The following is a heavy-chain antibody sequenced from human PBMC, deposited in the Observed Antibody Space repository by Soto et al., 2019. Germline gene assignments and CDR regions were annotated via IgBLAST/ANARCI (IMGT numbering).Heavy chain of an antibody. Sequence: QVQLVQSGAEVKKPGASVKVSCKASGYTFTSYAMHWVRQAPEQRLEWMGWINAGNGNTKYSQKFQGRVTITRDTSASTAYMELSSLRSEDTAVYYCARGYGGTASWFDPWGQGTLVTVSS. CDR3: ARGYGGTASWFDP. V-gene: IGHV1-3*01. CDR2: INAGNGNT. J-gene: IGHJ5*02. D-gene: IGHD3-10*01. CDR1: GYTFTSYA.